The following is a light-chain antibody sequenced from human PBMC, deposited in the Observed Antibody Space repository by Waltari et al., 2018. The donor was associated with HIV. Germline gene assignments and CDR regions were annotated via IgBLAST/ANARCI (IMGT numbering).Light chain of an antibody. Sequence: QSVLTQSPSASGTPGQRVTISCSGSISNIGGTTVSWYQHPPGTAPKHLIYSNNQRPSVVPDRFSGSKSGTSASLAISGLQSEDEADYYCAAWDANLNGRLFGGGTKLTVL. J-gene: IGLJ2*01. V-gene: IGLV1-44*01. CDR1: ISNIGGTT. CDR2: SNN. CDR3: AAWDANLNGRL.